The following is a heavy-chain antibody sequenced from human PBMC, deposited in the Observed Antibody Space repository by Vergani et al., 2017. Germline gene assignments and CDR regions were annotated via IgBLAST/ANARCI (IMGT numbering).Heavy chain of an antibody. CDR2: IIPIFGTA. CDR3: ASALTTFGYYYMDV. CDR1: GYTFTGYY. Sequence: QVQLVQSGAEVKKPGASVKVSCKASGYTFTGYYMHWVRQAPGQGLEWMGWIIPIFGTANYAQKFQGRVTITADESTSTAYMELSSLRSEDTAVYYCASALTTFGYYYMDVWGKGTTVTVSS. V-gene: IGHV1-69*01. J-gene: IGHJ6*03. D-gene: IGHD1-1*01.